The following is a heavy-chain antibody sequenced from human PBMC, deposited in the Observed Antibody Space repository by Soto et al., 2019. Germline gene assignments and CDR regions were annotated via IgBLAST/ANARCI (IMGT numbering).Heavy chain of an antibody. CDR2: ISDDGSRT. V-gene: IGHV3-23*01. CDR1: GFSFSTFE. D-gene: IGHD3-16*01. Sequence: EVQLLESGGGLVQPGGSLRLSCAASGFSFSTFEMSWVRQAPGRGLEWVSFISDDGSRTYYADAVKGRFTISRDNSKHTLYLQMNSVPAEDRAVYACVKGGWLDFWGQGTLVTVSS. J-gene: IGHJ5*01. CDR3: VKGGWLDF.